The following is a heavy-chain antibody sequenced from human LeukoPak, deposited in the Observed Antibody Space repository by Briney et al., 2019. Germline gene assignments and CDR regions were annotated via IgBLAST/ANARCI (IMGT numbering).Heavy chain of an antibody. J-gene: IGHJ4*02. V-gene: IGHV4-59*01. CDR1: GGSISSYY. CDR3: AREGSSGYSFDY. CDR2: ICYSGST. D-gene: IGHD3-22*01. Sequence: PSETLSLTCTASGGSISSYYWSWIRQPPGKGLEWIGNICYSGSTNYNPSLKSRVTISVDTSKNQFSLKLSSVTAADTAVYYCAREGSSGYSFDYWGQGTLVTVSS.